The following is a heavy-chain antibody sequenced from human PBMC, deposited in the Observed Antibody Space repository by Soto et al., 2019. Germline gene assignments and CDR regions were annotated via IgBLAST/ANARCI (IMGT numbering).Heavy chain of an antibody. D-gene: IGHD2-2*01. CDR2: IGISGSTI. J-gene: IGHJ4*02. CDR3: ARDYCSSTSCYDH. Sequence: EVHLVESGGGLVQPGGSLRLSCAASGFTFSSYSMNWVRQAPGKGLEWVSYIGISGSTIYSADSVKGRFTISRDNAKNSLYLQMNSLRAEDTAVYYCARDYCSSTSCYDHWGQGTLVTVSS. CDR1: GFTFSSYS. V-gene: IGHV3-48*01.